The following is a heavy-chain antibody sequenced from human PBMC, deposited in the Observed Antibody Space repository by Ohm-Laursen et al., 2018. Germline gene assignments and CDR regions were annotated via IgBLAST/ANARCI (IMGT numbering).Heavy chain of an antibody. D-gene: IGHD1-1*01. CDR1: GFTFSTYN. V-gene: IGHV3-21*01. Sequence: GSLRLSCTASGFTFSTYNMNWVRQAPGKGLEWVSSISAGSTYMYYADAMKGRFTVSRGNPRNSLYLHLSSLRVDDTAMYYCARDTGDTLSKDLDIWGQGTMVTVSS. J-gene: IGHJ3*02. CDR3: ARDTGDTLSKDLDI. CDR2: ISAGSTYM.